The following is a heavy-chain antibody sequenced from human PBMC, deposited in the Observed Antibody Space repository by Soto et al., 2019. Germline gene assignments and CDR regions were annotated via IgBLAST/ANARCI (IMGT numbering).Heavy chain of an antibody. D-gene: IGHD6-19*01. CDR1: GASISSYNY. Sequence: SETLSLTCNVSGASISSYNYWGWFRQPPGKGLEWIGSIIYSGGIMYNPSLQSRLTLSVDTSKNQFSLKLSSVTAADTAVYYCARDVISVAGTGIGAFDIWGQGTMVTVSS. CDR3: ARDVISVAGTGIGAFDI. CDR2: IIYSGGI. J-gene: IGHJ3*02. V-gene: IGHV4-39*07.